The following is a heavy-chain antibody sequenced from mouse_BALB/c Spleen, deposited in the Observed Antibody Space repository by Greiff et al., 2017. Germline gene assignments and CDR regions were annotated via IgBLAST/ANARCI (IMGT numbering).Heavy chain of an antibody. Sequence: EVQGVESGGDLVKPGGSLKLSCAASGFTFSSYGMSWVRQTPDKRLEWVATISSGGSYTYYPDSVKGRFTISRDNAKNTLYLQMSSLKSEDTAMYYCAREGDGNSYFDYWGQGTTLTVSS. V-gene: IGHV5-6*01. J-gene: IGHJ2*01. CDR3: AREGDGNSYFDY. CDR2: ISSGGSYT. CDR1: GFTFSSYG. D-gene: IGHD2-1*01.